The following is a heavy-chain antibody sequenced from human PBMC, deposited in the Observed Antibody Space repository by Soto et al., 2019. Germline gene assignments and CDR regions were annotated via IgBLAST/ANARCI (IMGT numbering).Heavy chain of an antibody. V-gene: IGHV3-30*18. Sequence: GGSQRVSSRAAEFTCGGYGGHWVRQEPGKGLEWVAVISYDGSNKYYADSVKGRFTISRDNSKNTLYLQMNSLRAEDTAVYYCAKVYDSSGYHYFDYWGQGTLVTVSS. CDR3: AKVYDSSGYHYFDY. CDR2: ISYDGSNK. D-gene: IGHD3-22*01. J-gene: IGHJ4*02. CDR1: EFTCGGYG.